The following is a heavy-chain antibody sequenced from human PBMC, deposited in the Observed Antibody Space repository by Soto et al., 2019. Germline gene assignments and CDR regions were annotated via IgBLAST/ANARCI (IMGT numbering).Heavy chain of an antibody. Sequence: SETLSLTCTVSGGSISSSSYYWGWIRQPPGKGLEWIGGIYYSGSTYYNPSLKSRVTISVDTSKNQFSLKLSSVTAADTAVYYCACIFSGGYGYGFYYYGMDVWGQGTTVTVSS. CDR3: ACIFSGGYGYGFYYYGMDV. V-gene: IGHV4-39*01. CDR2: IYYSGST. D-gene: IGHD5-18*01. J-gene: IGHJ6*02. CDR1: GGSISSSSYY.